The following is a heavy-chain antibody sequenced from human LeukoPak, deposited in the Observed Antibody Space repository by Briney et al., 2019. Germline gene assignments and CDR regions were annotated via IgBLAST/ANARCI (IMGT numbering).Heavy chain of an antibody. Sequence: PSETLSLTCTVSGGSISSHYWSWIRQPPGKGLECIGYVYYSGSTNYNPSLKSRVTISIDTSKNQFSLKLSSVTAADTAVYYCARDQGFSHTSCLEKYMNVSGKGTTVTVSS. J-gene: IGHJ6*03. CDR2: VYYSGST. CDR1: GGSISSHY. D-gene: IGHD2-2*01. CDR3: ARDQGFSHTSCLEKYMNV. V-gene: IGHV4-59*11.